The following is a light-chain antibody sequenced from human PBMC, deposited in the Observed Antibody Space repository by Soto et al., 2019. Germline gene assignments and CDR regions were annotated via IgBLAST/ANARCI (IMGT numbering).Light chain of an antibody. Sequence: QSALTQPASVSGSPGQSITISCTGTSRDIGFYNYVSWYQQYPGNAPKLIIFEVTNRPSGVSDRFSGSKSGNTASLTISGLLPEDGADYYCSSYTTRSTHVFGSGTKLTVL. CDR1: SRDIGFYNY. CDR2: EVT. V-gene: IGLV2-14*01. CDR3: SSYTTRSTHV. J-gene: IGLJ1*01.